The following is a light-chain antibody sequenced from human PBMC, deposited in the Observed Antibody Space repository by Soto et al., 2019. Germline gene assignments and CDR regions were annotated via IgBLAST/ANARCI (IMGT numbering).Light chain of an antibody. CDR2: GVS. CDR3: NSYTSRSTYV. CDR1: SSDVGNYNY. V-gene: IGLV2-14*01. J-gene: IGLJ1*01. Sequence: QSVLTQPASVSGSPGQSITISCTGTSSDVGNYNYVSWYQQHPGKAPKLLVFGVSNRPSGVSNRFSGSKSGNTASLTISGLQPEDEADYYCNSYTSRSTYVFGTGTKLTVL.